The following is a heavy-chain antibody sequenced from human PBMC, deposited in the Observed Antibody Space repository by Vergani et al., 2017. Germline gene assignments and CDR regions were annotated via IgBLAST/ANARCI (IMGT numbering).Heavy chain of an antibody. CDR1: GSTVSSNY. J-gene: IGHJ2*01. CDR2: IYSGGST. CDR3: ARVRIAARRTYWYFDL. V-gene: IGHV3-53*01. D-gene: IGHD6-6*01. Sequence: EVQLVESGGGLIQPGGSLRLSCAASGSTVSSNYMSWVRQAPGKGLEWVSVIYSGGSTYYADSVKGRFTISRDNTKNTLYLQMNSLRAVDTAVYYCARVRIAARRTYWYFDLWGRGTLVTVSS.